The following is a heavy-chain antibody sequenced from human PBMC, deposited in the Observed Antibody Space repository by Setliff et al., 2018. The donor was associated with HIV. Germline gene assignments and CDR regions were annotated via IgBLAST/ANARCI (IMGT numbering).Heavy chain of an antibody. CDR1: GFTFGDYA. CDR2: ISIGSGGAI. Sequence: ETLSLSCTASGFTFGDYAMTWVRQAPGRGLEWVSSISIGSGGAIDYADSVQGRFTISRDNSKNSLYLQMNGLRVEDTGVYYCARDNLYYNLYDGSPVYGMDVWGQGTTVTVSS. D-gene: IGHD3-3*01. CDR3: ARDNLYYNLYDGSPVYGMDV. J-gene: IGHJ6*02. V-gene: IGHV3-21*01.